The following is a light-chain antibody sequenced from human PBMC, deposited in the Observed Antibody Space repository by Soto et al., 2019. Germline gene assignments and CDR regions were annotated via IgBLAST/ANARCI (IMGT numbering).Light chain of an antibody. Sequence: DIQMTQSPSSLSASVGDRVTITCRASQSISSYLNWYQQKPGKAPKLLIYAASSLQSGVPSRFSGSGSGTDFTLTISSLQLEDFATYYCQQSHSTPTFGQGTKVEIK. J-gene: IGKJ1*01. CDR2: AAS. CDR1: QSISSY. CDR3: QQSHSTPT. V-gene: IGKV1-39*01.